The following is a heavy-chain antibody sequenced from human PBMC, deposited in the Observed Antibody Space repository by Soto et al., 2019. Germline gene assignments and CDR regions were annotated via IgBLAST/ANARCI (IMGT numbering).Heavy chain of an antibody. V-gene: IGHV4-31*03. CDR3: ARHGPGHKEGYGMDV. Sequence: QVQLQESGPGLVKPSQTLSLTCTVSGGYISSGGYYWSWIRQHPGKCLEWMGYVYYSGSTNYNPSLKIRITIAVATSKNQCCLTLSSVTAANTAVYYCARHGPGHKEGYGMDVGGQGTTVTVSS. J-gene: IGHJ6*02. CDR1: GGYISSGGYY. CDR2: VYYSGST. D-gene: IGHD2-21*01.